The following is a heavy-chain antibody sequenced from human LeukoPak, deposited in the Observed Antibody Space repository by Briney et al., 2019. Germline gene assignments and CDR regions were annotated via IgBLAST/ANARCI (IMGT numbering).Heavy chain of an antibody. CDR3: AAEDCSSTSCYTADAFDI. J-gene: IGHJ3*02. V-gene: IGHV1-58*01. D-gene: IGHD2-2*02. CDR1: GFTFTSSA. CDR2: IVVGSGNT. Sequence: ASVKASCKASGFTFTSSAVQWVRQARGQRLEWIGWIVVGSGNTSYAQKFQERVTITRDMSTSTAYMELSSLRSEDTAVYYCAAEDCSSTSCYTADAFDIWGQGTMVTVSS.